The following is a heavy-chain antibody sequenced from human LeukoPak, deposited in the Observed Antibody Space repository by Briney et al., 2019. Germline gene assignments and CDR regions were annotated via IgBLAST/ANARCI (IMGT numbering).Heavy chain of an antibody. Sequence: SQTLSLTCTVSGGSISSGGYYWSWIRQPPGKGLEWIGYIYHSGSTYYNPSLKSRVTISVDRSKNQFSLKLSSVTAADTAVFYCARDIGSRIWGKGTTVIVSS. J-gene: IGHJ6*04. CDR3: ARDIGSRI. D-gene: IGHD1-26*01. CDR1: GGSISSGGYY. V-gene: IGHV4-30-2*01. CDR2: IYHSGST.